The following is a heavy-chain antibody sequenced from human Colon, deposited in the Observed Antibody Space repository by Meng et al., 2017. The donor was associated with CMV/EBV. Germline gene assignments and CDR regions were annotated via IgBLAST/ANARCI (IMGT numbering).Heavy chain of an antibody. Sequence: SGWSFSGCYCCWIRQPPAQGLGWIGEISLNESTSSNPSLTSRVTVSVDTSKTQFSLKLSSVTAADTAVYYYAGDRVVTGGLGGRDVWGQGTTVTVSS. J-gene: IGHJ6*02. CDR3: AGDRVVTGGLGGRDV. V-gene: IGHV4-34*01. CDR2: ISLNEST. D-gene: IGHD2-21*02. CDR1: GWSFSGCY.